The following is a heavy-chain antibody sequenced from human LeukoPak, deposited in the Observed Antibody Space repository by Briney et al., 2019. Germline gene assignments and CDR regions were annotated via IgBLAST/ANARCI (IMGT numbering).Heavy chain of an antibody. CDR3: AKVTGDYAKLPVDY. D-gene: IGHD7-27*01. V-gene: IGHV3-23*01. CDR2: ISGSGSST. Sequence: GGSLRLSCAASGFTFSSYAMSWVRQAPGKGLEWVSAISGSGSSTYYADSVKGRFTISRDNSKNTLYLQMNSLRAEDTAVYYCAKVTGDYAKLPVDYWGQGTLVTVSS. CDR1: GFTFSSYA. J-gene: IGHJ4*02.